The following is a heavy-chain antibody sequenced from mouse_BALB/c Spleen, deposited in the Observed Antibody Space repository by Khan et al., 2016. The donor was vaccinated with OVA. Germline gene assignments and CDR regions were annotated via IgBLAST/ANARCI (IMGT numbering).Heavy chain of an antibody. CDR2: IYPGNSDT. CDR1: GYTFTSYW. V-gene: IGHV1-5*01. D-gene: IGHD2-13*01. Sequence: VQLQQSGTVLARPGASVKMSCKASGYTFTSYWMHWVKQRPGQGLEWIGAIYPGNSDTNYNQKFKGQANLTAVTSTSSAYMELSSLTNEDSAIYYCTSWGDWFAYWGQGTLVTVSA. CDR3: TSWGDWFAY. J-gene: IGHJ3*01.